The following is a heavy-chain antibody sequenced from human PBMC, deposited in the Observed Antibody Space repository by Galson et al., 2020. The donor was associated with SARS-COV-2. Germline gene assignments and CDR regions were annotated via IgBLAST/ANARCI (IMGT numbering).Heavy chain of an antibody. D-gene: IGHD3-22*01. Sequence: ASVKVSCKASGYTFTGYYMHWVRQAPGQGLEWMGWINPNSGGTNYAQKFQGRVTMTRDTSISTAYMELSRLRSDDTAVYYCASARYYDSSGYTHDYWGQGTLVTVSS. V-gene: IGHV1-2*02. CDR3: ASARYYDSSGYTHDY. J-gene: IGHJ4*02. CDR2: INPNSGGT. CDR1: GYTFTGYY.